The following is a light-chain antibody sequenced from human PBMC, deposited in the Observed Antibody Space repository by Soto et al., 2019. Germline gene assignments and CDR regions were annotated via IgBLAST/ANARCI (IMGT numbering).Light chain of an antibody. J-gene: IGLJ1*01. Sequence: QSVLTQPASVSGSPGHSITISCTGTSSDVGGYNYVSWYQQHPGKAPKLMIYDVSNRPSGVSNRFSGSKSGNTASLTISGLQAEDEADYYYSSYTSSSTLCVFGTGTKVTVL. CDR2: DVS. CDR1: SSDVGGYNY. V-gene: IGLV2-14*01. CDR3: SSYTSSSTLCV.